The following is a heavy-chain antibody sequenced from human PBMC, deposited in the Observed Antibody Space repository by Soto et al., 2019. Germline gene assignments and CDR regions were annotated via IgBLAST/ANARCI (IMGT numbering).Heavy chain of an antibody. CDR2: ISYDGSNK. CDR1: GFTFSSYG. Sequence: QVQLVESGGGVVQPGRSLRLSRAASGFTFSSYGMHWVRQAPGKGLEWVAVISYDGSNKYYADSVKGRFTISRDNSKNTLYLQMNSLRAEDTAVYYCAKRARQDGTYYYDSSGYSDAFDIWGQGTMVTVSS. CDR3: AKRARQDGTYYYDSSGYSDAFDI. J-gene: IGHJ3*02. V-gene: IGHV3-30*18. D-gene: IGHD3-22*01.